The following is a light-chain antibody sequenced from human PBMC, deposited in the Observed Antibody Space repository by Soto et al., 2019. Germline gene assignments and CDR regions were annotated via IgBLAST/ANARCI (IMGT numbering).Light chain of an antibody. Sequence: EIVLTQSPGTLSLSPGERATLSCRASQSVSNNYLAWYQQKPGQAPRLLIYGASNSATGIPDRFSGSGSGTDFTLTISRLKPEDFAVYYCQQYGSSGTFGQGTKVEIK. J-gene: IGKJ1*01. CDR1: QSVSNNY. V-gene: IGKV3-20*01. CDR3: QQYGSSGT. CDR2: GAS.